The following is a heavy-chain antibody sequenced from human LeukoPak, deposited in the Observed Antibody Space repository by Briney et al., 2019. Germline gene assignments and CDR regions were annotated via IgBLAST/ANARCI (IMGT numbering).Heavy chain of an antibody. J-gene: IGHJ4*02. V-gene: IGHV1-69*05. CDR1: GGTFSSYA. D-gene: IGHD1-26*01. Sequence: SVKVSCKASGGTFSSYAISWVRQAPGQGLEWMGGIIPIFGTANYAQKFQGRVTITTDESTSTAYMELSSLRSEDTAVYYCARVGSYEYHFDYWGQGTLVTVSS. CDR3: ARVGSYEYHFDY. CDR2: IIPIFGTA.